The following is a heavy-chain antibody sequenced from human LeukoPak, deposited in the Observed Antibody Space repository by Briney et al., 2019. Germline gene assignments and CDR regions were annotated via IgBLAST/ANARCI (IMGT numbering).Heavy chain of an antibody. CDR1: GGSFSGYF. J-gene: IGHJ5*02. V-gene: IGHV4-34*01. CDR2: INYSGST. CDR3: ARAVAGYDFRSGLHGNWFDP. D-gene: IGHD3-3*01. Sequence: SETLSLTCAVYGGSFSGYFWSWIRQPPGKGLEWIGEINYSGSTNYNPSLKSRVTISVDTSKSQFSLKLSSVTAADTAVYYCARAVAGYDFRSGLHGNWFDPWGQGTLVTVSS.